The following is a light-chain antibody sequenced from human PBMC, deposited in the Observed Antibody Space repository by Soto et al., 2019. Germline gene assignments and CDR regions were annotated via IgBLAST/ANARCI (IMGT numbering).Light chain of an antibody. CDR1: SSDVGGYHY. J-gene: IGLJ1*01. Sequence: QSALTEPASVSGAPGQSIAISCTGTSSDVGGYHYVSWYQQYPDKAPKLIIYEVSNRPSGVSNRFSGSKSGNTASLTISGLQTEDEADYYCCSYTSGSTYVFGSGTKLTAL. CDR2: EVS. CDR3: CSYTSGSTYV. V-gene: IGLV2-14*01.